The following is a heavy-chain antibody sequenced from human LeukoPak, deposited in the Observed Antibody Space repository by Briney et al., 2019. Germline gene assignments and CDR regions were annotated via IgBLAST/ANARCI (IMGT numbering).Heavy chain of an antibody. V-gene: IGHV1-18*01. CDR2: ISAYNGNT. Sequence: GASVKVSCKASGYTFTSYGISWVRQAPGQGLEWMGWISAYNGNTNYAQKLQGRVTMTTDTSTSTAYMELRSPRSDDTAVYYCARDQDCSSTSCYTYYFDYWGHGTLVTVSS. J-gene: IGHJ4*01. CDR1: GYTFTSYG. CDR3: ARDQDCSSTSCYTYYFDY. D-gene: IGHD2-2*01.